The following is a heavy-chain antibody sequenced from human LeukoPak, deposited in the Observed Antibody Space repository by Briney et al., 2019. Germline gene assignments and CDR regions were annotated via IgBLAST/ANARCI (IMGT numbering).Heavy chain of an antibody. CDR2: ISYDGSNK. CDR3: ARDPGGLVVAATSDAFDI. Sequence: PGGSLRLSCAASGFTFSSYAMHWVRQAPGKGLEWVAVISYDGSNKYYADSVKGRFTISRDNSKNTLYLQMNSLRAEDTAVYYCARDPGGLVVAATSDAFDIWGQGTVVTVSS. D-gene: IGHD2-15*01. J-gene: IGHJ3*02. V-gene: IGHV3-30*04. CDR1: GFTFSSYA.